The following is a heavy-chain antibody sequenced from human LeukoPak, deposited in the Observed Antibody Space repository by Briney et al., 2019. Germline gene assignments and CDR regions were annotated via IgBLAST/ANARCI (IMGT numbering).Heavy chain of an antibody. CDR1: GGSISRYY. D-gene: IGHD1-1*01. V-gene: IGHV4-4*07. J-gene: IGHJ4*02. Sequence: PSETLSLTCSVSGGSISRYYWSWIRQPAGKGLEWIGRIYTSGSTNYSPSLKSRVTMSVDTSKNQFSLKLSSVTAADTAVYYCARVPDITARPCDSWGPGTRVTVS. CDR2: IYTSGST. CDR3: ARVPDITARPCDS.